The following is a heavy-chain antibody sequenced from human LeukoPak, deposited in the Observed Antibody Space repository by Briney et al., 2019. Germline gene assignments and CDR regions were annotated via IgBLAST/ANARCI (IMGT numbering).Heavy chain of an antibody. CDR2: ISAYNGNT. V-gene: IGHV1-18*01. J-gene: IGHJ6*01. CDR3: ARFSGVAVDYYYGMDV. D-gene: IGHD6-19*01. Sequence: ASVKVSCKASGYTFTSYGISWVRQAPGQGLEWMGWISAYNGNTNYAQKLQGRVTMTTDTSTSTAYMELRSLRSDDPAVYYCARFSGVAVDYYYGMDVWGQGTTVTVSS. CDR1: GYTFTSYG.